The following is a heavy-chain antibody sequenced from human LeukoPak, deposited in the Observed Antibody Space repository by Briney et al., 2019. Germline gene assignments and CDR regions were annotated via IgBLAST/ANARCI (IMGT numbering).Heavy chain of an antibody. CDR3: ARDTGMTTPDC. CDR2: ISSNSVYI. J-gene: IGHJ4*02. CDR1: GFTFSSYS. Sequence: PGGSLGLSCPASGFTFSSYSMNWVRQPPGKGLEWVSSISSNSVYIYYTDSVKGRFTVSRDNAKNSLYLQMNSLRAEDTAVYYCARDTGMTTPDCWGQGTLVTVSS. V-gene: IGHV3-21*01. D-gene: IGHD2-15*01.